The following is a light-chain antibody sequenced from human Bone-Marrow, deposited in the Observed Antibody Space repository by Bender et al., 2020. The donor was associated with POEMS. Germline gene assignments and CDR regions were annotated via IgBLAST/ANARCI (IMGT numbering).Light chain of an antibody. CDR1: SSDIGGYDL. CDR2: EVS. J-gene: IGLJ2*01. V-gene: IGLV2-14*02. Sequence: QSALTQPASVSGSPGQSITISCTGTSSDIGGYDLVSWYQQHPGEAPKLIIYEVSKRPSGVPDRFSGSKSGNTASLTVSGLRADDEAIYYCSAYAGRVVFGGGTKLTVL. CDR3: SAYAGRVV.